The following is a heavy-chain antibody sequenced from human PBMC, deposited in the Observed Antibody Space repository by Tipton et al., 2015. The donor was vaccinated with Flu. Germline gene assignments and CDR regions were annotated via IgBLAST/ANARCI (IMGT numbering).Heavy chain of an antibody. CDR2: ISDDGSGT. J-gene: IGHJ4*02. CDR1: GFTLSSNW. V-gene: IGHV3-74*01. CDR3: ATVFDY. Sequence: SLRLSCAVSGFTLSSNWMHWVRQVPGKGLVWVSRISDDGSGTSYADSVKGRFTISRDIAKNTVYLQMNNLRAEDTAVYYCATVFDYWGQGVLVPVAS.